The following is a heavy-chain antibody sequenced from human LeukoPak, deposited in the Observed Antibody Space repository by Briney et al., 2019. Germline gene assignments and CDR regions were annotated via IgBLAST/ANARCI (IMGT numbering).Heavy chain of an antibody. CDR3: ARGPSSSWWDNWFDP. V-gene: IGHV3-53*01. J-gene: IGHJ5*02. CDR2: MYSYGST. Sequence: PGGSLRLSCAASGFTDSSNYMSWVRQAPGKGLEWVSVMYSYGSTSYVDSVKGRFTISRDNSKNTLYLQMNSLRVEDTAVYYCARGPSSSWWDNWFDPWGQGTLVTVSS. CDR1: GFTDSSNY. D-gene: IGHD6-13*01.